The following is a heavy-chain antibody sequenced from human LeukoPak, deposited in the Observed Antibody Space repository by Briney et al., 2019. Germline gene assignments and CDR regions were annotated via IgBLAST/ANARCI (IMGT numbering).Heavy chain of an antibody. CDR2: IKKDGSET. CDR1: GFTFSTSW. Sequence: PGGSLRLSCAASGFTFSTSWMSWVRQVPGKGLGWVANIKKDGSETYYVDSVKGRFTISRDNAKNSLYLQMNSLRAEDTAMYYCARGRYSGITYYFDYWGQGTLVTVSS. D-gene: IGHD5-12*01. V-gene: IGHV3-7*03. CDR3: ARGRYSGITYYFDY. J-gene: IGHJ4*02.